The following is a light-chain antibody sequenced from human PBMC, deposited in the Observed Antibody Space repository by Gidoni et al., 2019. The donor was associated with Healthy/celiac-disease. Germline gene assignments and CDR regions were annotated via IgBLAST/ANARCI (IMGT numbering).Light chain of an antibody. CDR3: QQRSNWPPGLT. J-gene: IGKJ4*01. CDR1: QSVSSY. Sequence: EIVLTQSPATLSLSPGERATLSCRASQSVSSYLAWYQQKPGQAPRLLIYDASNRATGIPARFSGRGSGTDFTLTISSLEPEDFAVYYCQQRSNWPPGLTFGGXTKVEIK. CDR2: DAS. V-gene: IGKV3-11*01.